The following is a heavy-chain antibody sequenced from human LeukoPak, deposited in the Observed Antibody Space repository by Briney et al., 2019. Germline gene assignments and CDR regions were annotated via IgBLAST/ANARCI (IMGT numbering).Heavy chain of an antibody. D-gene: IGHD3-3*01. CDR3: ARDGADLGVVRQVIAFDI. CDR2: ISSSSSTI. V-gene: IGHV3-48*01. CDR1: GFTFSSYS. Sequence: PGGSLRLSCAASGFTFSSYSMNWVRQAPGKGLEWVSYISSSSSTIYYADSVKGRFTISRDNAKNSLYLQMNSLRAEDTAVYYCARDGADLGVVRQVIAFDIWGQGTMVTVSS. J-gene: IGHJ3*02.